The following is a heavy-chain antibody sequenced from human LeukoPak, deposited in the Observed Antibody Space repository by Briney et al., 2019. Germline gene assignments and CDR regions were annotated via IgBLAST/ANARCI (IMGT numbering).Heavy chain of an antibody. V-gene: IGHV4-34*01. J-gene: IGHJ4*02. Sequence: SETLSLTCAVYGGSFSGCYWSWIRQPPGKGLEWIGEINHSGSTNYNPSLKSRVTISVDTSKNQFSLKLSSVTAADTAVYYCASRPRGSFDYWGQGTLVTVSS. CDR2: INHSGST. CDR1: GGSFSGCY. CDR3: ASRPRGSFDY.